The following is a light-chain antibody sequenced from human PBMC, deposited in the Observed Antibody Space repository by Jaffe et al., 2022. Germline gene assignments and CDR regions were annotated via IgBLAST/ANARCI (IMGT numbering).Light chain of an antibody. CDR3: CSYAGTYTFYV. CDR2: DVN. CDR1: SSDIGTYNY. V-gene: IGLV2-11*01. J-gene: IGLJ1*01. Sequence: QSALTQPHSVSASPGQSVAISCTGTSSDIGTYNYVSWYQQLPGKAPKLIIYDVNNRPSGVPDRFSGSKSGNTASLTISGLQAEDDADYYCCSYAGTYTFYVFGTGTKVTVL.